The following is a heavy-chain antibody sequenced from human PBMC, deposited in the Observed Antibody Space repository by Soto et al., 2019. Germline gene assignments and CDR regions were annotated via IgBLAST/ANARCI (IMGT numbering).Heavy chain of an antibody. J-gene: IGHJ4*02. CDR2: ISSSSSYI. CDR3: ARGPDIVVVPAAISFGY. CDR1: GFTFSSYS. Sequence: EVQLVESGGGLVKPGGSLRLSCAASGFTFSSYSMNWVRQAPGKGLEWVSSISSSSSYIYYADSVKGRFTISRDNAKNSLYLQMHSLGAEDTAVYYCARGPDIVVVPAAISFGYWGQGTLVTVSS. D-gene: IGHD2-2*01. V-gene: IGHV3-21*01.